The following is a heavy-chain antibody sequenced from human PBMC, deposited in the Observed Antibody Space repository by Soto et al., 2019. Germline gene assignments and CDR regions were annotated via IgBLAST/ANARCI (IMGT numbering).Heavy chain of an antibody. CDR3: ARGKGIFGVVTAGYYFDY. V-gene: IGHV4-30-4*01. Sequence: QVQLQESGPGLVKPSQTLSLTCTVSGGSISSGDYYWSWIRQPPGKGLEWIGYIYYSGSTYYNPSLKSRVTISVDTSKNQFSLKLSSVTDADTAVYYCARGKGIFGVVTAGYYFDYWGQGTLVTVSS. J-gene: IGHJ4*02. CDR2: IYYSGST. D-gene: IGHD3-3*01. CDR1: GGSISSGDYY.